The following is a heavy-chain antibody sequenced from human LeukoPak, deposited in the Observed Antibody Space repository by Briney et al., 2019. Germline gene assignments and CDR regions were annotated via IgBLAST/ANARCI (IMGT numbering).Heavy chain of an antibody. Sequence: GSSVKVSCEASGGTFSSYAINWVRQGPGQGLEWMGGSIPIFGTANYAQKFQGRGTITADESTSTAYMELSSLRSEDTAVYYCARSLGYCSSTSCSPANYYYYMDVWGKGTTVTISS. D-gene: IGHD2-2*01. CDR2: SIPIFGTA. J-gene: IGHJ6*03. CDR1: GGTFSSYA. V-gene: IGHV1-69*01. CDR3: ARSLGYCSSTSCSPANYYYYMDV.